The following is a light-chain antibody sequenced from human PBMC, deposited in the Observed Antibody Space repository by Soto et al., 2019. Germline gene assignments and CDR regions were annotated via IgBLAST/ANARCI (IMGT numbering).Light chain of an antibody. Sequence: EILFTQSPGTLSLSPGERATLSCRASQSVSNNYLAWYQQKPGKAPRLLIYGASNTATGIPDRLSGSGSGTDFTLTIRSLEPEDFAIYYCQQRSNSITFGQGTRLEIK. J-gene: IGKJ5*01. CDR2: GAS. V-gene: IGKV3D-20*02. CDR1: QSVSNNY. CDR3: QQRSNSIT.